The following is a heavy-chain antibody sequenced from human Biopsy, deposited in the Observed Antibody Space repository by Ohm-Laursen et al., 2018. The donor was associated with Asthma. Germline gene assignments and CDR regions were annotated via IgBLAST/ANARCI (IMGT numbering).Heavy chain of an antibody. CDR1: GYTFNSAG. V-gene: IGHV1-18*01. D-gene: IGHD3-10*01. CDR2: ISVYNGNT. Sequence: ASVKVSCNTSGYTFNSAGITWVRQAPGQGLEWMGWISVYNGNTKVAQKLQDRVTMTTDTSTSTAYMELRSLRSDDTAVYFCARAVDYSHYYGIDVWGQGTTVTVS. CDR3: ARAVDYSHYYGIDV. J-gene: IGHJ6*02.